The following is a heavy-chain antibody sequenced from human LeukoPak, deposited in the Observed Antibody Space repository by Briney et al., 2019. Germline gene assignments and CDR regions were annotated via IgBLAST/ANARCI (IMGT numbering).Heavy chain of an antibody. CDR2: IYYSGST. CDR3: ARDYYDSSGYYLAAFDI. CDR1: GGSFSGYY. V-gene: IGHV4-34*01. D-gene: IGHD3-22*01. J-gene: IGHJ3*02. Sequence: PSETLSLTCAVYGGSFSGYYWGWIRQPPGKGLEWIGSIYYSGSTYYNPSLKSRVTISVDTSKNQFSLKLSSVTAADTAVYYCARDYYDSSGYYLAAFDIWGQGNPGHRLL.